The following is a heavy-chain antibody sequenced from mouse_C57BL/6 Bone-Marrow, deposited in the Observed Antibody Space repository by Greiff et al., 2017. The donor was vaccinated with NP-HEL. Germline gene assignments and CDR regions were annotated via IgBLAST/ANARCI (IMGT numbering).Heavy chain of an antibody. Sequence: QVQLQQSGAELVKPGASVKMSCKASGYTFTSYWITWVKQRPGQGLEWIGDIYPGSGSTNYNEKFKSKATLTVDTSSSTAYMQLSSLTSEDSAVYYCARGGLLWLRLYAMDYWGQGTSVTVSS. CDR3: ARGGLLWLRLYAMDY. J-gene: IGHJ4*01. D-gene: IGHD2-2*01. CDR2: IYPGSGST. V-gene: IGHV1-55*01. CDR1: GYTFTSYW.